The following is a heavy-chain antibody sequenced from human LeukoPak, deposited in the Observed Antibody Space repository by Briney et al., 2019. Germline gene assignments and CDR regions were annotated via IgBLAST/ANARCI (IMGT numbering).Heavy chain of an antibody. J-gene: IGHJ4*02. V-gene: IGHV4-4*07. CDR1: GDSINY. Sequence: PSETLSLTCTVSGDSINYWSWIRQPAGKGLEWIGRIYTSGSTNHNPSLKTRVTMSVDTSKNQFSLKLSSVTAADTAVYYCAGGPYYYDSSGNFDYWGQGTLVTVSS. D-gene: IGHD3-22*01. CDR2: IYTSGST. CDR3: AGGPYYYDSSGNFDY.